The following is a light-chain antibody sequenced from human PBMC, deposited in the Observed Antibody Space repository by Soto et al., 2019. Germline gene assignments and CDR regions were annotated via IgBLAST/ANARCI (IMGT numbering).Light chain of an antibody. J-gene: IGLJ3*02. CDR2: EVV. CDR3: SSFTSSSTWE. V-gene: IGLV2-14*01. CDR1: SGDIGGYNS. Sequence: QSVLTQPASVSGSPGQSITISCTGTSGDIGGYNSVSWYQQHPGKAPKLLIYEVVKRPSGVSNRFSGSKSGNTASLTISGLQADDEADYYCSSFTSSSTWEFGGGTKLTVL.